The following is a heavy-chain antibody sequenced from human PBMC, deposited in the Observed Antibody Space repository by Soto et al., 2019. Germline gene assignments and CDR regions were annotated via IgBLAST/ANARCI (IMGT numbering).Heavy chain of an antibody. CDR2: ISSSSSYT. CDR3: ARVGYYDSSGYILSAFDI. CDR1: GFTFSDYY. V-gene: IGHV3-11*06. J-gene: IGHJ3*02. D-gene: IGHD3-22*01. Sequence: GVLRLSCAASGFTFSDYYMSWIRQAPGKGLEWVSYISSSSSYTNYADSVKGRFTISRDNAKNSLYLQMNSLRAEDTAVYYCARVGYYDSSGYILSAFDIWGQGTMVTVSS.